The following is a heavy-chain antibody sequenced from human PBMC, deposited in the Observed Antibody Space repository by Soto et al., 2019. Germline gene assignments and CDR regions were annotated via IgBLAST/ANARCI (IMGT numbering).Heavy chain of an antibody. CDR1: GFTFRSYA. CDR3: ARDQGASYGLYYFDY. CDR2: VSASGTGT. D-gene: IGHD5-18*01. J-gene: IGHJ4*02. Sequence: EVQLLESGGGLVQPGGSLRLSCAASGFTFRSYAMSWVRQATGKGLEWVSAVSASGTGTYYSDSVKGRFTISRDNSKNMLYLQMNSLRAEDTALYYCARDQGASYGLYYFDYWGQGTLVTVSS. V-gene: IGHV3-23*01.